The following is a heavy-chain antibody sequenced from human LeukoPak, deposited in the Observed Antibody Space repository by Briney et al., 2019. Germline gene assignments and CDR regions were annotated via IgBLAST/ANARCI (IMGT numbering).Heavy chain of an antibody. CDR1: GYTLTELS. CDR3: ARRYGSGSYYTFDY. V-gene: IGHV1-24*01. D-gene: IGHD3-10*01. CDR2: FDPEDGET. J-gene: IGHJ4*02. Sequence: ASVKVSCKVSGYTLTELSMHWVRQAPGKGLEWMGGFDPEDGETIYAQKFQGRVTITTDESTSTAYMELSSLRSEDTAVYYCARRYGSGSYYTFDYWGQGTLVTVSS.